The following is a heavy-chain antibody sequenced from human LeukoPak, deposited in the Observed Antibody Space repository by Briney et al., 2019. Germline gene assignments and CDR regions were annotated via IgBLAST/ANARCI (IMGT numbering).Heavy chain of an antibody. CDR3: ARGGNWEPLDY. D-gene: IGHD1-1*01. V-gene: IGHV4-59*01. Sequence: PSETLSLTCTISGGSISSDYWSWIRQPPGKGLEWIGYIYYSGSTNYNPSLKSRVTISVDTSKNQFSLKLSSVTAADTAVYYCARGGNWEPLDYWGQGTLVTVSS. CDR1: GGSISSDY. J-gene: IGHJ4*02. CDR2: IYYSGST.